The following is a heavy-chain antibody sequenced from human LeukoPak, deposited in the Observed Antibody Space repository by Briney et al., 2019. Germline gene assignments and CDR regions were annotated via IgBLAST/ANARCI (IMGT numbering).Heavy chain of an antibody. Sequence: PGGSLRLSCAASGFTFSSYAMSWVRQAPGKGLGWVSAISGSGGSTYYADSVKGRFTISRDNSKNTLYLQMNSLRAEDTAVYYCASPTVTSSHYYYYYGMDVWGQGTTVTVSS. CDR1: GFTFSSYA. CDR2: ISGSGGST. J-gene: IGHJ6*02. CDR3: ASPTVTSSHYYYYYGMDV. D-gene: IGHD4-17*01. V-gene: IGHV3-23*01.